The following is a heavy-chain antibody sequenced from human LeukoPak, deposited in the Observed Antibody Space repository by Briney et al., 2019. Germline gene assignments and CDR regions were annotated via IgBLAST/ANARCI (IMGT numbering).Heavy chain of an antibody. D-gene: IGHD4-17*01. CDR2: IKSKTDGGTT. CDR1: GFTFSNAW. Sequence: TGGSLRLSCAASGFTFSNAWMSWVRQAPGKGLEWVGRIKSKTDGGTTDYAAPVKGRFTISRDDSKNTLYLQMNSLKTEDTAVYYCTTDSYGDYGVFDYWGQGTLVTVSS. J-gene: IGHJ4*02. CDR3: TTDSYGDYGVFDY. V-gene: IGHV3-15*01.